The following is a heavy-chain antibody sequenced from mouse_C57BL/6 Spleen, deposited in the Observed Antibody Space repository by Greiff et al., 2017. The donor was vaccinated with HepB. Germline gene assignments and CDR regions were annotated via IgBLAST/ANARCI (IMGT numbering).Heavy chain of an antibody. CDR1: GFSLSTSCMG. V-gene: IGHV8-12*01. CDR3: AFYDYDAKENYAMDY. CDR2: TYWDDDK. J-gene: IGHJ4*01. D-gene: IGHD2-4*01. Sequence: QVTLKESGPGILQSSQTLSLTCSFSGFSLSTSCMGVSWIRQPSGKGLEWLAHTYWDDDKRYNPFLKSRLTISKDTSRNQEFLKITSVDTADTATYYCAFYDYDAKENYAMDYWGQGTSVTVSS.